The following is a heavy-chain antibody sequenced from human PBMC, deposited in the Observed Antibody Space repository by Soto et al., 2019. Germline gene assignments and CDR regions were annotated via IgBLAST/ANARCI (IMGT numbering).Heavy chain of an antibody. CDR1: GGSISSGGYS. Sequence: PSETLSLTCAVSGGSISSGGYSWSWIRQPPGKGLEWIGYIYHSGSTYYNPSLKSRVTISVDRSKNQFSLKLSSVTAADTAVYYCARGTTVTSNWFDPWGQGTLVTVS. V-gene: IGHV4-30-2*01. CDR2: IYHSGST. CDR3: ARGTTVTSNWFDP. D-gene: IGHD4-4*01. J-gene: IGHJ5*02.